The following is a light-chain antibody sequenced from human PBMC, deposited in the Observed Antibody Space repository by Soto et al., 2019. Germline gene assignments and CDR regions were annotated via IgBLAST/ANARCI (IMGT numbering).Light chain of an antibody. CDR3: AAWDDSLSGYV. J-gene: IGLJ1*01. CDR1: SSNIGRNN. CDR2: SNR. V-gene: IGLV1-44*01. Sequence: QPVLAQPPSTSATPGQRVTISCSGSSSNIGRNNVNWYQQLPGTAPKLLIYSNRQRPLAVPDRFSASKSGTSASLGISGLQPEDEADYYCAAWDDSLSGYVFGTGTKVTVL.